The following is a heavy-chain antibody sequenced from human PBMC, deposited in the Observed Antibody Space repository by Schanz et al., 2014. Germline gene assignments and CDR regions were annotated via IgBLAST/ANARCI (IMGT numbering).Heavy chain of an antibody. V-gene: IGHV1-46*01. D-gene: IGHD2-2*03. CDR2: INPSGGST. Sequence: QVQLVQSGAEVKKPGASVKVSCKASGYTFTSYYMHWVRQAPGQGLEWMGIINPSGGSTSVAQRFQTRVALTRDTSTGTAYLGLTRLRFEDTAVYYCARGSLAGYVALLMAANDYWGQGTLLTVSS. CDR3: ARGSLAGYVALLMAANDY. J-gene: IGHJ4*02. CDR1: GYTFTSYY.